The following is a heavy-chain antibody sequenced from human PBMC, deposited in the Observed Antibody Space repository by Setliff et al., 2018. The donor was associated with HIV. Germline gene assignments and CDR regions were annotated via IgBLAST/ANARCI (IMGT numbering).Heavy chain of an antibody. CDR1: GFTFSTNA. Sequence: GGSLRLSCAASGFTFSTNAMNWVRQAPGKGLEWVSGISAGGGSTYYADSVEGRFTISRDNNKNTLYLQMNSLRAEDTAVYYCAKDGHDQDHYYHMDVWGKGTTVTVSS. V-gene: IGHV3-23*01. D-gene: IGHD1-1*01. CDR3: AKDGHDQDHYYHMDV. CDR2: ISAGGGST. J-gene: IGHJ6*03.